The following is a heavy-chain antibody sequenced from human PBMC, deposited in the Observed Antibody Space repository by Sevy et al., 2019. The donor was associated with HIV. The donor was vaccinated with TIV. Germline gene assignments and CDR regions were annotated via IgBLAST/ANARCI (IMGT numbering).Heavy chain of an antibody. V-gene: IGHV3-21*01. CDR1: GFTFSSYS. Sequence: GGSLRLSCAASGFTFSSYSMNWVRQAPGKGLELVSSIISSSRYIYYPDSVRGRFTISRDNAKNSLYLQMNSLRAEDTAVYYCASAGVVIEKDAFDFWGQGTMVTVSS. CDR2: IISSSRYI. D-gene: IGHD3-3*01. CDR3: ASAGVVIEKDAFDF. J-gene: IGHJ3*01.